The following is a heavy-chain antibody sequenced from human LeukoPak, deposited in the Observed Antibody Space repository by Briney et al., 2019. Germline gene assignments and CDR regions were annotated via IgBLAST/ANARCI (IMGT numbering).Heavy chain of an antibody. CDR1: GFTFDDYA. CDR2: ISWNSGSI. D-gene: IGHD3-10*01. CDR3: AKDGGDRTFDY. Sequence: GGSLRLSCAASGFTFDDYAMHWVRQAPGKGLEWVSGISWNSGSIGYADSVKGRFTISRDNAKNSLYLQMNSLRAEDTALYYCAKDGGDRTFDYWGQGTLVTVSS. V-gene: IGHV3-9*01. J-gene: IGHJ4*02.